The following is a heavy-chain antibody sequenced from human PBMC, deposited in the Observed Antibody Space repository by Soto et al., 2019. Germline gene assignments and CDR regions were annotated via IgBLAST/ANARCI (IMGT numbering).Heavy chain of an antibody. CDR3: ARGVVVYQQLVRGRDRFDP. D-gene: IGHD6-13*01. Sequence: VQLVESGGGPVQPGGSLTLSCAVSGFTLRSYWMHWVRQAPGKGLEWVARIDSDGRSTNYADSVKGRFTISRDNAKTTVFLHMNSLRAEDRAVYYFARGVVVYQQLVRGRDRFDPWGQGTLVTVSS. CDR1: GFTLRSYW. CDR2: IDSDGRST. V-gene: IGHV3-74*01. J-gene: IGHJ5*02.